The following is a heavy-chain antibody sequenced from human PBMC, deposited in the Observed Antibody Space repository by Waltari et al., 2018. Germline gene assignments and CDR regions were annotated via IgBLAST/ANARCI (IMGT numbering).Heavy chain of an antibody. V-gene: IGHV3-66*01. D-gene: IGHD6-6*01. CDR2: IYSCGST. J-gene: IGHJ4*02. CDR1: GFTVSSNY. CDR3: AKSRIAARPGYFDY. Sequence: VQLVESGGGLVQPGGSLRLSCAASGFTVSSNYMSWVRQAPGKGLEWVSVIYSCGSTYYADSVKGRFTISRDNSKNTLYLQMNSLRAEDTAVYYCAKSRIAARPGYFDYWGQGTLVTVSS.